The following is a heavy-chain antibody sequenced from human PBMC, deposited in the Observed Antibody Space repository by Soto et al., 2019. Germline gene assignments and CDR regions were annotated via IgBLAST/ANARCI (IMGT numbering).Heavy chain of an antibody. J-gene: IGHJ6*02. Sequence: ASVKVSCKASGYTFTSQYMHWVRQAPGQGLEWMGWINPNSGGTNYAQKVQGWVTMTRDTSISTAYMELSRLRSDATAAYHCDRSYSDRGKRTHYYSYGMDVWG. CDR2: INPNSGGT. V-gene: IGHV1-2*04. CDR1: GYTFTSQY. CDR3: DRSYSDRGKRTHYYSYGMDV. D-gene: IGHD1-26*01.